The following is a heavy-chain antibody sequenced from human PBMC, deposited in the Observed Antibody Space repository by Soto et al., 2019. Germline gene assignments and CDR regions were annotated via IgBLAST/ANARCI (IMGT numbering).Heavy chain of an antibody. CDR3: ARGVVVPAATGKTWFDP. J-gene: IGHJ5*02. CDR1: GYTFTSSG. V-gene: IGHV1-18*01. D-gene: IGHD2-2*01. Sequence: GASVKVSCKASGYTFTSSGISWVRQAPGQGLEWMGWISVYNGNTNYAQNFQGRVSMTTDTSTSTVYRELRNLRSDDTAVYYCARGVVVPAATGKTWFDPWGQGTLVTVSS. CDR2: ISVYNGNT.